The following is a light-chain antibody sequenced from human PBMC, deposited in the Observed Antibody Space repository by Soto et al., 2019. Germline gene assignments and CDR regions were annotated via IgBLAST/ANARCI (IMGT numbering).Light chain of an antibody. V-gene: IGKV3-20*01. Sequence: EIVLTQSPGTLSLSPGERSTLSCRASQSVSSSYLAWYQQKPGQAPRLLIYGASSRATGIPDRFSGSGSGTDFTLTISRLEPEDFAVYYCQQYGSSLWTFAQGTKLDI. CDR3: QQYGSSLWT. CDR1: QSVSSSY. J-gene: IGKJ1*01. CDR2: GAS.